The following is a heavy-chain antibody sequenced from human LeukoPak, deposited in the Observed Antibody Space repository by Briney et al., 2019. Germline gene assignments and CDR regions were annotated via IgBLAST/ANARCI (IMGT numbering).Heavy chain of an antibody. V-gene: IGHV3-21*01. CDR1: GFTFSSYS. CDR2: ISSSSSYI. Sequence: PGGSLRLSCAASGFTFSSYSMNWVRQAPGKGLEWVSSISSSSSYIYYADSVKGRFTISRDNAKNSLYLQMNSLRAEDTAVYYCTRVMGATVWGAFDIWGQGTMVTVSS. D-gene: IGHD1-26*01. J-gene: IGHJ3*02. CDR3: TRVMGATVWGAFDI.